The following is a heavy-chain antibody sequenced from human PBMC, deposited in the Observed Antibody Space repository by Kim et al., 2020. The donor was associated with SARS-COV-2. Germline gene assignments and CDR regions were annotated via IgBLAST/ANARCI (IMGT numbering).Heavy chain of an antibody. CDR3: ARGKEYSSPWRFDY. D-gene: IGHD3-22*01. Sequence: AQTLQGRVTMTTDTSTSTAYMGLRSLRSEDTAVYYCARGKEYSSPWRFDYWGQGTLVTVSS. J-gene: IGHJ4*02. V-gene: IGHV1-18*01.